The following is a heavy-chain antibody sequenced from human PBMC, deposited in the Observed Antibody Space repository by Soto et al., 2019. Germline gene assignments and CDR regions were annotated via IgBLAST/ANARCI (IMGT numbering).Heavy chain of an antibody. V-gene: IGHV4-34*01. CDR2: INHSGST. CDR3: ASWSWAVAGKVD. J-gene: IGHJ4*02. Sequence: QVQLQQWGAGLLKPSETLSLTCAVYGGSFSGYYWSWIRQPPGKGLEWIGEINHSGSTNYNPSFKSRATIPVDTSKNQFALKLSSVTAADTAVDYCASWSWAVAGKVDWGQGTLVTVSS. CDR1: GGSFSGYY. D-gene: IGHD6-19*01.